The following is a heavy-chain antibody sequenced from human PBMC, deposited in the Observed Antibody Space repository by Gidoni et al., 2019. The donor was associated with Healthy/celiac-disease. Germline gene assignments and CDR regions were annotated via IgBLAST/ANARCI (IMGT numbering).Heavy chain of an antibody. J-gene: IGHJ5*02. CDR1: GGSISSYY. CDR3: ARTYYDFWSGYSGGWFDP. CDR2: IYTSGST. Sequence: QVQLQESGPGLVKLSETLSLTCTVSGGSISSYYWSWIRQPAGKGLEWIGRIYTSGSTNYNPSLKSRVTMSVDTSKNQFSLKLSSVTAADTAVYYCARTYYDFWSGYSGGWFDPWGQGTLVTVSS. D-gene: IGHD3-3*01. V-gene: IGHV4-4*07.